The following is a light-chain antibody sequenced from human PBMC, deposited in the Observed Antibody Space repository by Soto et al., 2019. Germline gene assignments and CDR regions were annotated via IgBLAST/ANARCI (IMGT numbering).Light chain of an antibody. CDR3: HQRQSWPRT. V-gene: IGKV3-11*01. CDR1: QAVNTR. J-gene: IGKJ1*01. Sequence: EIVLTQSPATLSSFPVDRVTLSSRASQAVNTRLAWYQHKPGQAPRLLIYLTTNRAAGIPARFSGSGSETDFTLTISDVEPEDFAVYYCHQRQSWPRTFGQGTKVDIK. CDR2: LTT.